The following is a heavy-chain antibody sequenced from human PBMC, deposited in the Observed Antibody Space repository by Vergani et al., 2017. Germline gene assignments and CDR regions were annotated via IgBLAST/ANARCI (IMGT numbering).Heavy chain of an antibody. CDR1: GGTFSSYA. CDR2: IIPIFGTA. CDR3: ARANYQLPFDY. Sequence: QVQRVQSGAEVKKPGSSVKVSCKASGGTFSSYAISWVRQAPGQGLEWMGGIIPIFGTANYAQKFQGRVTITADESTRTAYMWLSSLRSEETAVYYCARANYQLPFDYWGQGTLVTVSS. J-gene: IGHJ4*02. V-gene: IGHV1-69*01. D-gene: IGHD2-2*01.